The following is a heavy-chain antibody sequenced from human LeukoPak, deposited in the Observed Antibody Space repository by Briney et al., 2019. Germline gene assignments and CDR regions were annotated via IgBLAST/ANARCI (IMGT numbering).Heavy chain of an antibody. V-gene: IGHV4-34*01. Sequence: SETLSLTCTVSGGSISSYYWSWIRQPPGKGLEWIGEIYHSGSTNYNPSLKSRVTISVDKSKNQFSLKLSSVTAADTAVYYCAKDGSNLAYYFDYWGQGTLVTVSS. J-gene: IGHJ4*02. CDR1: GGSISSYY. CDR3: AKDGSNLAYYFDY. D-gene: IGHD4-11*01. CDR2: IYHSGST.